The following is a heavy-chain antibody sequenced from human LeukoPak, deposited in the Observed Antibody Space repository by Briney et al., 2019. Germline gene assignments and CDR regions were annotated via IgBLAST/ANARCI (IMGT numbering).Heavy chain of an antibody. V-gene: IGHV3-48*04. D-gene: IGHD5-24*01. CDR2: ISSSSSTI. CDR1: GFTFSSYS. CDR3: ARVGEMATTNRPEYFDY. J-gene: IGHJ4*02. Sequence: PGGSLRLSCAASGFTFSSYSMNWVRQAPGKGLEWVSYISSSSSTIYYADSVKGRFTISRDNAKNSLYLQMNSLRAEDTAVYYCARVGEMATTNRPEYFDYWGQGTLVTVSS.